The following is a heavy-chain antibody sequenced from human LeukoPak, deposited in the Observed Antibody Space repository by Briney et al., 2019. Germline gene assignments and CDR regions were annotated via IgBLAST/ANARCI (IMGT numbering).Heavy chain of an antibody. J-gene: IGHJ6*03. Sequence: PSETLSLTCAVYGGSFSGYYWSWIRQPAGKGLEWIGRIYTSGSTNYNPSLKSRVTMSVDTSKNQFSLKLSSVTAADTAVYYCVRVGFGDRGLDYYYYMDVWGKGTTVTISS. CDR3: VRVGFGDRGLDYYYYMDV. CDR1: GGSFSGYY. D-gene: IGHD3-10*01. V-gene: IGHV4-59*10. CDR2: IYTSGST.